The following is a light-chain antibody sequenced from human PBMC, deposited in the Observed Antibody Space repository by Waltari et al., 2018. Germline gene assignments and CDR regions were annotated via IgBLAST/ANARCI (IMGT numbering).Light chain of an antibody. CDR2: LGS. CDR3: MEGLQSVT. J-gene: IGKJ5*01. CDR1: QSLLENNGYNY. V-gene: IGKV2-28*01. Sequence: DIVITKYPLCLPVTPGEPASISCRSSQSLLENNGYNYLDWYLQKPGQSPQILIYLGSNRASGVPDRFSGSGSGTDFTLKISRVEAEDAGVYYCMEGLQSVTFGQGTRLEIK.